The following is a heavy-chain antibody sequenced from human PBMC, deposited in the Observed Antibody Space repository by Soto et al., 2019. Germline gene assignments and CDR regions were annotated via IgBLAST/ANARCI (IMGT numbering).Heavy chain of an antibody. CDR3: ARLDWYYYGSGSRFFDY. Sequence: RGESLKISCKASGYRFTNYWITWVRQMPGKGLEWMGRINPSDSYVNYSPSFQGHVTLSTDKSNNAAYLHWSRLKASDSAMYYCARLDWYYYGSGSRFFDYWGQGTLVTVSS. D-gene: IGHD3-10*01. CDR1: GYRFTNYW. CDR2: INPSDSYV. V-gene: IGHV5-10-1*01. J-gene: IGHJ4*02.